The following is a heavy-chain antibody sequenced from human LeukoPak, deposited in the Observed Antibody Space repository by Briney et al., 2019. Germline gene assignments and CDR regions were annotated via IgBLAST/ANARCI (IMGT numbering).Heavy chain of an antibody. D-gene: IGHD1-26*01. J-gene: IGHJ4*02. V-gene: IGHV4-30-4*08. Sequence: PSQTLSLTCTVSDGSISSGDYYWSWIRQPPGKGLEWIGYIYYSGSTYYNPSLKSRVIISVDTSKNQFSLKLTSVTAADTAVYYCARDPFRSSFDSWGQGTLVTVSS. CDR1: DGSISSGDYY. CDR2: IYYSGST. CDR3: ARDPFRSSFDS.